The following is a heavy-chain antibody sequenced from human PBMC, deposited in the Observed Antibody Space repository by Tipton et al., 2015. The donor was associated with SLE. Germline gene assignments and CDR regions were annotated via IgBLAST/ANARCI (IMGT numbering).Heavy chain of an antibody. V-gene: IGHV4-59*01. J-gene: IGHJ2*01. CDR2: IYYSGST. CDR3: ARDLCEKDFDL. CDR1: GGSISSYY. Sequence: TLSLTCTVSGGSISSYYWSWIRQPPGKGLEWIGYIYYSGSTNYNPSLKSRVTISVDTSKNQFSLKLSSVTAADTAVYYCARDLCEKDFDLWDRGTLVTVSS.